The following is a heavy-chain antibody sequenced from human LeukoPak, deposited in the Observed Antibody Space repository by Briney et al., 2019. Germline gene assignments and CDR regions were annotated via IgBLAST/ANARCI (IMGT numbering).Heavy chain of an antibody. V-gene: IGHV4-59*01. CDR3: ARVSSSHYFDY. CDR1: VGSISSYY. Sequence: SETLSLTCTVSVGSISSYYWSWIRQPPGKGLEWIGYIDYSGSTNYNPSLKSRVTISVDTSKNQFSLKLSSVTAADTAVYYCARVSSSHYFDYWGQGTLVTVSS. CDR2: IDYSGST. D-gene: IGHD6-13*01. J-gene: IGHJ4*02.